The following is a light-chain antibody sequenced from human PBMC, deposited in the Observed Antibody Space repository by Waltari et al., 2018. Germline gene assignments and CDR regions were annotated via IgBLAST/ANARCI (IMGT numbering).Light chain of an antibody. CDR3: QQYHSLPFT. CDR1: QSIRTY. Sequence: DIQMTQSPSFLSASVGDKVTITCQASQSIRTYLAWYQQKPGKAPKPLIYKASNLEDGVPSRFSGSGSGTVFTLTISSLQPEDFASYSCQQYHSLPFTFGPGTKLDIK. CDR2: KAS. V-gene: IGKV1-5*01. J-gene: IGKJ3*01.